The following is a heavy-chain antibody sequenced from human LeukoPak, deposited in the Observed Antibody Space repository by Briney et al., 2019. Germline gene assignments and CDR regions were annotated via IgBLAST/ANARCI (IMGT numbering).Heavy chain of an antibody. J-gene: IGHJ4*02. CDR3: ARLIPNYVWGSYRPSYFDY. Sequence: SETLSLTCAVYGGSFSGYYWSWIRQPPGKGLEWIGEINHSGSTNYNPSLKSRVTISVDTSKNQFSLKLSSVTAADTAVYYCARLIPNYVWGSYRPSYFDYWGQGTLVTASS. D-gene: IGHD3-16*02. CDR2: INHSGST. V-gene: IGHV4-34*01. CDR1: GGSFSGYY.